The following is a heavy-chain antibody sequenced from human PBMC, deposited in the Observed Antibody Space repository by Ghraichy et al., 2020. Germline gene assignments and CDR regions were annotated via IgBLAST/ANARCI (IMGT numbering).Heavy chain of an antibody. CDR2: VRLSGDT. V-gene: IGHV4-61*02. CDR1: GASIRSRDYD. J-gene: IGHJ6*04. CDR3: ARGGERGDV. D-gene: IGHD1-1*01. Sequence: SQTLSLTCTVSGASIRSRDYDWSWVRQPAGKGLEWIGRVRLSGDTMYNPSLESRVTMSVDMSKNQFSLRLNYVTAADTAVYYCARGGERGDVWGKGTTVTVSS.